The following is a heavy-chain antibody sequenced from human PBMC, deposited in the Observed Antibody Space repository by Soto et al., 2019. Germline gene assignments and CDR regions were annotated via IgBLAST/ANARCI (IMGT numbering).Heavy chain of an antibody. CDR1: GFTFSSYA. Sequence: EVQLLESGGGLVQPGGSLRLSCAASGFTFSSYAMSWVRQAPGKGLEWVSAISGSGGSTYYADSVKGRFTISRDNSKNTLYLQMNSLRAEDTAVYYCAKDSPRRGFGELFCHFDYWGQGTLVTVSS. J-gene: IGHJ4*02. V-gene: IGHV3-23*01. CDR2: ISGSGGST. CDR3: AKDSPRRGFGELFCHFDY. D-gene: IGHD3-10*01.